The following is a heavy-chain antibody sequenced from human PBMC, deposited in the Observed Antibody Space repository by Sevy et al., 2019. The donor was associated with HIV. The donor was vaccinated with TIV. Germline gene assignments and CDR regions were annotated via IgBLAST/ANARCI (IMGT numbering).Heavy chain of an antibody. V-gene: IGHV3-30-3*01. D-gene: IGHD4-17*01. Sequence: GGSLRLSCAASGFTFSSYAMHWVRQAPGKGLEWVAVISYDGSNKYYADSVKGRFTISRDNSKNTLYLQMNSLRAEDTAVYYCAGDRLDYGDYVPDDAFDIWGQGTMVTVSS. J-gene: IGHJ3*02. CDR3: AGDRLDYGDYVPDDAFDI. CDR1: GFTFSSYA. CDR2: ISYDGSNK.